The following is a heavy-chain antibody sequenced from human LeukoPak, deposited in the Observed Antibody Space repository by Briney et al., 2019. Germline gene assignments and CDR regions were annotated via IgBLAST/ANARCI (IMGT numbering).Heavy chain of an antibody. J-gene: IGHJ6*03. CDR1: GFTFSSYW. Sequence: PGGSLRLSCAASGFTFSSYWMSWVRQAPGKGLEWVANIKQDGSEKYYVDSVKGRFTISRDNAKNSLYLQMNSLRAEDTAVYYCAKESRAGWPHYYYYYMDVWGKGTTVTVSS. CDR2: IKQDGSEK. CDR3: AKESRAGWPHYYYYYMDV. V-gene: IGHV3-7*01. D-gene: IGHD6-19*01.